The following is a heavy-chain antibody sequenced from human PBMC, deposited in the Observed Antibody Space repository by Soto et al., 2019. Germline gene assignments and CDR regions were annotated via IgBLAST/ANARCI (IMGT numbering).Heavy chain of an antibody. Sequence: QVQLQESGPGLVKPSETLSLTCTVSGGTISSWYWSWIRQPPGKGLEWIGYIYYSGSTNCNPSLKSRVTIAVDTSKHQSSLKLSSVTAADTAVYYCARRYGSAIDYWGQGTLVTVSS. D-gene: IGHD1-26*01. CDR1: GGTISSWY. J-gene: IGHJ4*02. CDR3: ARRYGSAIDY. CDR2: IYYSGST. V-gene: IGHV4-59*08.